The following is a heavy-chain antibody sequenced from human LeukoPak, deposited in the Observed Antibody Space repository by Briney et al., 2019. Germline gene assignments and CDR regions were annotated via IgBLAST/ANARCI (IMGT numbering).Heavy chain of an antibody. CDR1: GGSIVSHY. J-gene: IGHJ4*02. CDR2: FYASGTT. Sequence: SETLSLTCTVSGGSIVSHYWNWIRQPAGRGLEWIGRFYASGTTNTSPSLKSRVTMSVDTSKNQFSLKLSSVTAADTAVYYCAKRGNWGFFDYWGQGTLVTVSS. D-gene: IGHD7-27*01. V-gene: IGHV4-4*07. CDR3: AKRGNWGFFDY.